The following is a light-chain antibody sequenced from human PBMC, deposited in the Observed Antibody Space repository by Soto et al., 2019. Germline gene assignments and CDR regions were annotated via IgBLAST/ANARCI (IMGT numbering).Light chain of an antibody. CDR3: QQFNSYPRLT. J-gene: IGKJ3*01. CDR2: DAS. Sequence: AIQLTQSPSSLSASVGDRVTITCRASQGISSALAWYQQKPGKAPKLLIYDASSLESGVPSRFSGSGSGTDFPLTISSLQPEDFATYYCQQFNSYPRLTFGPGTKVDIK. CDR1: QGISSA. V-gene: IGKV1-13*02.